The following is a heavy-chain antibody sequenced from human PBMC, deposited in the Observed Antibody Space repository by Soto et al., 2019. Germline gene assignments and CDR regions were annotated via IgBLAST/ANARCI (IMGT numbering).Heavy chain of an antibody. CDR2: ISAYNGNT. CDR3: ARDQRGSYHSYYYYYGMDV. J-gene: IGHJ6*02. CDR1: GYTFTSYG. D-gene: IGHD1-26*01. V-gene: IGHV1-18*01. Sequence: QVQLVQSGAEVKKPGASVKVSCKASGYTFTSYGISWVRQAPGQGLEWMGWISAYNGNTNYAQKLQGRVTMTTDTSTSTAYMELRSLRSDDTAVYYCARDQRGSYHSYYYYYGMDVWGQGTTVTVSS.